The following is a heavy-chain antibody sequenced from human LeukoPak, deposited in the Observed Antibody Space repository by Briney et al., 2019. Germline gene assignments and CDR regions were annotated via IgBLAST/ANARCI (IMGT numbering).Heavy chain of an antibody. CDR1: GFTFSSYG. CDR2: ISYDGSNK. D-gene: IGHD3-10*01. J-gene: IGHJ4*02. CDR3: AKGERGLLWFGELFYYFDY. Sequence: GGSLKPSCATPGFTFSSYGLPWVRQAPGQGPEWVAVISYDGSNKYYADSVKGRFTISRDNSKNTLYLQMNSLRAEDTAVYYCAKGERGLLWFGELFYYFDYWGQGTLVTVSS. V-gene: IGHV3-30*18.